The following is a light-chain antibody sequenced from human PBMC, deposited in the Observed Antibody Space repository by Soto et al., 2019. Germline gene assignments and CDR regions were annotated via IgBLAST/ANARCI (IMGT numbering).Light chain of an antibody. CDR1: QSVSSDY. CDR3: QQYGSSPYT. Sequence: EIVLTQSPGTLSLSPGERATLSCRASQSVSSDYLAWYQQKPGQAPRLLLYGASNGATGIPDRFSGSGSGTDFTLTISRLEPEDFAVYSCQQYGSSPYTFGQGTKLEI. CDR2: GAS. J-gene: IGKJ2*01. V-gene: IGKV3-20*01.